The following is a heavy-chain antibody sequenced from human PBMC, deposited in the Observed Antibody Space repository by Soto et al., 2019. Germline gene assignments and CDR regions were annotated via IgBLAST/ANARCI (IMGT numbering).Heavy chain of an antibody. CDR3: ARDYCPGGVCYTIFDY. Sequence: GRSLRLSCAASGFTFSTYPMHWVRQGPGTGLEYVAGISGNGGSTHYANSVKGRFTISRDNSKSTPYLQMGSLGAEDMAVYYCARDYCPGGVCYTIFDYWGQGTLVTVSS. CDR1: GFTFSTYP. J-gene: IGHJ4*02. D-gene: IGHD2-8*02. CDR2: ISGNGGST. V-gene: IGHV3-64*01.